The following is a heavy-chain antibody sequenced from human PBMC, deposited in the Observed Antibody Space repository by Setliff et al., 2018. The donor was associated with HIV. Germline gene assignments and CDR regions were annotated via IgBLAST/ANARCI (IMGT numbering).Heavy chain of an antibody. V-gene: IGHV3-30*04. CDR1: GFTFSNYA. D-gene: IGHD2-15*01. J-gene: IGHJ6*03. Sequence: GGSLRLSCAASGFTFSNYAIHWVRQAPGKGLEWVALISFDGPNEYYVDSVRGRFTISRDNAKNSLYLQMNSLRAEDTAVYYCARDATRGGDMDVWAKGTTVTVSS. CDR2: ISFDGPNE. CDR3: ARDATRGGDMDV.